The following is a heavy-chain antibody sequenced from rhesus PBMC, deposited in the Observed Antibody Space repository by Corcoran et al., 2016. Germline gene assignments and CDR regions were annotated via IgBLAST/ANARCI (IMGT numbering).Heavy chain of an antibody. J-gene: IGHJ6*01. Sequence: EVQLVESGGGLVQPGGSLRLSCAASGFTFSSSAMHWVRQASGKGLEGVGSIRSKTNNNETGYAASVKGRLTISRDDSKNAAYLQMNSLKTEDTAVYYCASRGSYGLDSWGQGVVVTVSS. V-gene: IGHV3-118*01. CDR2: IRSKTNNNET. D-gene: IGHD5-42*01. CDR3: ASRGSYGLDS. CDR1: GFTFSSSA.